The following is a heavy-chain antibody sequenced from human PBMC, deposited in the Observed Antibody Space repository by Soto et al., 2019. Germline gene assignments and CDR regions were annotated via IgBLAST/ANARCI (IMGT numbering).Heavy chain of an antibody. V-gene: IGHV2-5*01. J-gene: IGHJ5*02. CDR1: GFSLTTNGVA. CDR2: IYGNDEE. CDR3: AHRRSSCSGGRCQVWFDP. Sequence: QITLRESGPALVKPPQTLTLTCTFSGFSLTTNGVAVGWIRQPPGKALEWLALIYGNDEEFYSPSLKTRLTITRDTCKILVVLTMTNTDAVDTATYYCAHRRSSCSGGRCQVWFDPWGQGTLVTVSS. D-gene: IGHD2-15*01.